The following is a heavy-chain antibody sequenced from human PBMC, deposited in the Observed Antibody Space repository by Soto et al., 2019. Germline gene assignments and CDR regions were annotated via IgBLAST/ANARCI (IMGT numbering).Heavy chain of an antibody. CDR2: IKSKTDGGTT. J-gene: IGHJ4*02. CDR1: GFTFSNAW. V-gene: IGHV3-15*07. D-gene: IGHD6-19*01. CDR3: TISEQWLGRSVADY. Sequence: EVQLVESGGGLVKPGGSLRLSCAASGFTFSNAWMNWVRQAPGKGLEWVGRIKSKTDGGTTDYAAPVKGRFTISRDDSXXXXXXXXXXXXXXXXXVYYCTISEQWLGRSVADYWGQGTLVTVSS.